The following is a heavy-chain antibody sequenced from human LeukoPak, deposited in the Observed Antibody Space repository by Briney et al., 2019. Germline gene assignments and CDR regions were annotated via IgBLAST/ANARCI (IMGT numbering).Heavy chain of an antibody. D-gene: IGHD1-26*01. J-gene: IGHJ4*02. V-gene: IGHV1-24*01. CDR1: GYTLTELS. CDR3: ARAAGSAWEYFDY. Sequence: ASVKVSCKVSGYTLTELSMHWVRQAPGKGLEWMGGFDPEDGETIYAQKFQGRVTITADESTSTTYMELSSLRSEDTAVYYCARAAGSAWEYFDYWGQGTLVTVSS. CDR2: FDPEDGET.